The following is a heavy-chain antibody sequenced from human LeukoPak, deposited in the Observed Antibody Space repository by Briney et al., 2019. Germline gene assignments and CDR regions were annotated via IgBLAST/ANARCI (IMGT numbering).Heavy chain of an antibody. J-gene: IGHJ4*02. V-gene: IGHV3-23*01. CDR3: AKSSYYDSSGYYREYYFDY. D-gene: IGHD3-22*01. CDR1: GFTFSSYA. Sequence: GGSLRLSCAASGFTFSSYAMSWVRQAPGKGLEWVSSVSGSDGSTYYADSVKGRFTISRDNSKSTLFLQMNSLRAEDTAVYYCAKSSYYDSSGYYREYYFDYWGQGTLVTVSS. CDR2: VSGSDGST.